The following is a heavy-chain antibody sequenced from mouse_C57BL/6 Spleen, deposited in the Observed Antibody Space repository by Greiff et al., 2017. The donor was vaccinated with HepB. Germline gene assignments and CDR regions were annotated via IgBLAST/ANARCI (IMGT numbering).Heavy chain of an antibody. CDR2: INPGSGGT. V-gene: IGHV1-54*01. CDR3: ARGGITTVVLDY. Sequence: VQLQQSGAELVRPGTSVKVSCKASGYAFTNYLIEWVKQRPGQGLEWIGVINPGSGGTNYNEKFKGKATLTADKSSSTAYMHLSSLTSEDSAVYFCARGGITTVVLDYWGQGTTLTVSS. J-gene: IGHJ2*01. CDR1: GYAFTNYL. D-gene: IGHD1-1*01.